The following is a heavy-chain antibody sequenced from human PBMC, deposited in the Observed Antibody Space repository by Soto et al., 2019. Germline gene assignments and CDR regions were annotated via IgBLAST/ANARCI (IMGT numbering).Heavy chain of an antibody. CDR2: TSDYNGNT. CDR3: ARGGGIYSISWPLDY. CDR1: GYTFPNYG. J-gene: IGHJ4*02. Sequence: SCKASGYTFPNYGISWVRQAPGQGLEWMGWTSDYNGNTNYAQKFQGRVTLTTDTSTSTAYMELRSLRSDDTAVYYCARGGGIYSISWPLDYWGQGTLVTVSS. V-gene: IGHV1-18*04. D-gene: IGHD6-13*01.